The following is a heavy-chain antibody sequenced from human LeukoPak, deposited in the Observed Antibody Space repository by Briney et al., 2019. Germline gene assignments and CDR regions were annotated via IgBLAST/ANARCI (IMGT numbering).Heavy chain of an antibody. V-gene: IGHV1-2*02. CDR2: INPNSGGT. Sequence: ASVKVSCKASGYTFTGYYMHWVRQAPGQGLEWMGWINPNSGGTNYAQKFQGRVTMTRDTSIGTAYMELSRLRSDDTAVYYCAAQRSSSWYVFIDYWGQGTLVTVSS. J-gene: IGHJ4*02. CDR1: GYTFTGYY. CDR3: AAQRSSSWYVFIDY. D-gene: IGHD6-13*01.